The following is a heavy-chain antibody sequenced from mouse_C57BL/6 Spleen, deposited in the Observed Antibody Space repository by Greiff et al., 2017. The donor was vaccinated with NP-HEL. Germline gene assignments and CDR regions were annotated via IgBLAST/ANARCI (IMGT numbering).Heavy chain of an antibody. CDR2: INPSNGGT. D-gene: IGHD1-1*01. CDR1: GYTFTSYW. J-gene: IGHJ1*03. Sequence: QVQLQQPGTELVKPGASVKLSCKASGYTFTSYWMHWVKQRPGQGLEWIGNINPSNGGTNYNEKFKSKATLTVDKSSSTAYMQLSSLTSEDSAVYYCASEEYYYGSSYWYFDVWGTGTTVTVSS. V-gene: IGHV1-53*01. CDR3: ASEEYYYGSSYWYFDV.